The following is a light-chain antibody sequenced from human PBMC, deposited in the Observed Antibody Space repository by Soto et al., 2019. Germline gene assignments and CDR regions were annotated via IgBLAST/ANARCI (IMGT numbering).Light chain of an antibody. J-gene: IGKJ2*01. V-gene: IGKV3-20*01. CDR1: QSVSSSH. CDR2: GAS. Sequence: EIVLTQSPGTLSLSPGERATLSCRASQSVSSSHLAWYQQKPGQAPRLLIYGASSRATGIPDRFSGSGSGTDFTLTISRLEAEDFAVYYCQQYGSSSYTFGQGTKLEIK. CDR3: QQYGSSSYT.